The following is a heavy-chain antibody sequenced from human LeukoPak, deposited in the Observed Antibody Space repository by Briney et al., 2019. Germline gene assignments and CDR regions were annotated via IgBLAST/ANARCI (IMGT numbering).Heavy chain of an antibody. CDR1: GGSISTYY. Sequence: PSDTLSLTCTVSGGSISTYYWSWIRQPPGKGLEWSGYIYYSGSTNYNPSLKSRVTISVDTSRNQFSLKLSSVTAADTAVYYCARQRDRSGYYGDFDYWGQGTLVTVSS. D-gene: IGHD3-22*01. CDR2: IYYSGST. CDR3: ARQRDRSGYYGDFDY. V-gene: IGHV4-59*08. J-gene: IGHJ4*02.